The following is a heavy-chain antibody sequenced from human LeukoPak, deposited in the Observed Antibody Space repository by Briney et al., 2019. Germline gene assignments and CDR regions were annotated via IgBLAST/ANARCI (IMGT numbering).Heavy chain of an antibody. V-gene: IGHV4-4*07. Sequence: SETLSLTCTVSGGSISSYYWSWIRQPAGKGLEWIGRIYTSGSTNYNPSLKSRFTMSVDTSKNQFSLKLSSVTAADTAVYYCARDLGITIFGVVIKDAFDIWGQGTMVTVSS. CDR3: ARDLGITIFGVVIKDAFDI. D-gene: IGHD3-3*01. J-gene: IGHJ3*02. CDR2: IYTSGST. CDR1: GGSISSYY.